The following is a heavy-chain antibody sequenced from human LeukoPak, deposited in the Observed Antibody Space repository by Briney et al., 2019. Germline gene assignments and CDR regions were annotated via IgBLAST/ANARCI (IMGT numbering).Heavy chain of an antibody. D-gene: IGHD6-13*01. CDR2: IWYDGSNK. Sequence: PGGSLRLSCAASGFTFSSYGMHWVRQAPGKGLEWVAVIWYDGSNKYYADSVKGRFTISRDNSKNTLYLQMNSLRAEDTAVYYCARDRTTRRLAAAGTFDYWGQGTLVTVSS. CDR3: ARDRTTRRLAAAGTFDY. CDR1: GFTFSSYG. V-gene: IGHV3-33*01. J-gene: IGHJ4*02.